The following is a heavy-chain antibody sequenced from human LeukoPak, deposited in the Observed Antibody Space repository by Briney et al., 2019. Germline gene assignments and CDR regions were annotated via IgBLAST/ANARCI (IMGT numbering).Heavy chain of an antibody. CDR1: GYTLTELS. J-gene: IGHJ5*01. CDR2: FDPEDGET. V-gene: IGHV1-24*01. Sequence: GASVKVSCKVSGYTLTELSMHWVRQAPGKGLEWMGGFDPEDGETIYAQKFQGRVTITADKSTSTAYMELSSLRSEDTAVYYCASFITMVRGVNGFDYWGQGTLVTVSS. CDR3: ASFITMVRGVNGFDY. D-gene: IGHD3-10*01.